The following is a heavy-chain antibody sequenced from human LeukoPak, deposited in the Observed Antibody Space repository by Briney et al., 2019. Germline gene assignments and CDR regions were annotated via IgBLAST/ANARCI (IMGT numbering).Heavy chain of an antibody. CDR3: ARGLVLLWFGEPRTDMDV. D-gene: IGHD3-10*01. V-gene: IGHV4-34*01. CDR2: INHSGST. CDR1: GGSFSGYY. J-gene: IGHJ6*03. Sequence: KPSETLSLTCAVYGGSFSGYYWSWIRQPPGKGLEWIGEINHSGSTNYNPSLKSRVTISVDTSKNQFSLKPSSVTAADTAVYYCARGLVLLWFGEPRTDMDVWGKGTTVTVSS.